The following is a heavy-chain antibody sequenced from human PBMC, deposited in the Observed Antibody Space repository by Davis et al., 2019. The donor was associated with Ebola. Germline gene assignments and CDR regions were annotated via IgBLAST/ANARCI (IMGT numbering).Heavy chain of an antibody. D-gene: IGHD3-16*01. CDR3: ARDRRGDYGFDY. J-gene: IGHJ4*02. V-gene: IGHV1-69*13. Sequence: SVTVSCKASVGTFSSYAISWVRQAPGQGLEWMGGIIPIFGTANYAQKFQGRVTITADESTSTAYMELSSLRSEDTAVYYCARDRRGDYGFDYWGQGTLVTVSS. CDR2: IIPIFGTA. CDR1: VGTFSSYA.